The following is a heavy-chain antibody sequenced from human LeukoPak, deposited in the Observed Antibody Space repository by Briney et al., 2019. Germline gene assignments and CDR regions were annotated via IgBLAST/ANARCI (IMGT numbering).Heavy chain of an antibody. Sequence: GASLRLSCAASGFIFSNYAMSWVRQAPGKGLEWVSAIGGPDSGTYYADSVRGRFTVSRDDPKNTLYLQMNTLRAEDTAVYYCAKWGDYDILTGYYDSDYWGQGTLVTVSS. V-gene: IGHV3-23*01. CDR2: IGGPDSGT. CDR1: GFIFSNYA. J-gene: IGHJ4*02. D-gene: IGHD3-9*01. CDR3: AKWGDYDILTGYYDSDY.